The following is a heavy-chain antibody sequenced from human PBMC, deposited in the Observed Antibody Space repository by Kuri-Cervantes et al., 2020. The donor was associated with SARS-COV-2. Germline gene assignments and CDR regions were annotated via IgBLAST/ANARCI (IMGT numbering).Heavy chain of an antibody. Sequence: SVKVSCKASGGTFSNYTITWVRQAPGQGLQWVGGIIPFFVKANSAHKFQDRVTITADQSTSTAYMELSSLRSEDTAVYYCARGPGLSDSRGYYYFYWGQGTLVTVSS. CDR3: ARGPGLSDSRGYYYFY. CDR2: IIPFFVKA. V-gene: IGHV1-69*13. CDR1: GGTFSNYT. J-gene: IGHJ4*02. D-gene: IGHD3-22*01.